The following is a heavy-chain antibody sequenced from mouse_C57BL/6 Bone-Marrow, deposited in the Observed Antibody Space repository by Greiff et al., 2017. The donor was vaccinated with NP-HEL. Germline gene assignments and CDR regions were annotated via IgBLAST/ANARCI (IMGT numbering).Heavy chain of an antibody. D-gene: IGHD2-4*01. Sequence: EVQLVESGGGLVQPKGSLKLSCAASGFSFNTYAMNWVRQAPGKGLEWVARIRSKSNNYATYYADSVKDRFTVSRDDSESMLYLKMNNMKTEDTAMYYCVRQNYDDDRDAMDDWGQGTSVTVAS. CDR2: IRSKSNNYAT. J-gene: IGHJ4*01. CDR3: VRQNYDDDRDAMDD. V-gene: IGHV10-1*01. CDR1: GFSFNTYA.